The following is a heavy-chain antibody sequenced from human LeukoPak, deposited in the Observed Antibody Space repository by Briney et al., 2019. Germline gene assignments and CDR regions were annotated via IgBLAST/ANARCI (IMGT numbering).Heavy chain of an antibody. D-gene: IGHD6-6*01. J-gene: IGHJ6*03. CDR2: IYYSGST. CDR1: GGSISSSSYY. Sequence: SETLSLTCTVSGGSISSSSYYWGWIRQPPGKGLEWIGSIYYSGSTYYNPSLKSRVTISVDTSKNQFSLKLSSVTAADTAVYYCYSSSSGGSYYMDVWGKGTTVTVSS. V-gene: IGHV4-39*07. CDR3: YSSSSGGSYYMDV.